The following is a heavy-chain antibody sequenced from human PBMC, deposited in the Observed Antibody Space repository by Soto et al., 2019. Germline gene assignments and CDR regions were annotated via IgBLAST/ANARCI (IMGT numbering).Heavy chain of an antibody. V-gene: IGHV5-10-1*01. Sequence: GESLKISCEGSGCSFTSYWISWVRQMPGKGLEWMGRIDPSDSYTNYSPSFQGHVTISADKSISTAYLQWSSLKASDTAMYYCARLTFGYYGSGSYYNPDYYYGIDVWGQRTSVPVSS. CDR3: ARLTFGYYGSGSYYNPDYYYGIDV. D-gene: IGHD3-10*01. J-gene: IGHJ6*02. CDR2: IDPSDSYT. CDR1: GCSFTSYW.